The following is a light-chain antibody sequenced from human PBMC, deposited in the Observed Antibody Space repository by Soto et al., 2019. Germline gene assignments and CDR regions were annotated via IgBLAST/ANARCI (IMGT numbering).Light chain of an antibody. V-gene: IGLV3-27*01. CDR2: KDS. J-gene: IGLJ1*01. Sequence: SYELTQPSSVSVSPGQTARITCSGAVLAKKYARWFQQKPGQAPVLVIYKDSERPSGIPERFSGSSSGTTVTLTISGAQVEDEADYYCYSAADNNPGVFGTGTKVTVL. CDR3: YSAADNNPGV. CDR1: VLAKKY.